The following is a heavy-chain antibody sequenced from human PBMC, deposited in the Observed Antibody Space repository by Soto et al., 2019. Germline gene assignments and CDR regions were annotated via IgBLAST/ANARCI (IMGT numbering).Heavy chain of an antibody. CDR1: GGSISSYY. CDR2: IYYSGST. J-gene: IGHJ6*03. CDR3: ATRVATRGKNYYYYYMDV. V-gene: IGHV4-59*01. D-gene: IGHD5-12*01. Sequence: QVQLQESGPGLVKPSETLSLTCTVSGGSISSYYWSWIRQPPGKGLEWIGYIYYSGSTNYNPSLKSRVTISVDTSKNQFSLKLSSVTAADTAVYYCATRVATRGKNYYYYYMDVWGKGTTVTVSS.